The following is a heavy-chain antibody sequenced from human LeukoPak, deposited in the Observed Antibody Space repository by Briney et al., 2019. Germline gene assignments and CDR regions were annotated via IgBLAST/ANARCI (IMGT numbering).Heavy chain of an antibody. D-gene: IGHD3-10*01. V-gene: IGHV3-53*01. CDR3: ARTIPYGSGRQHPGKYYFDY. CDR1: GFTVSSNY. Sequence: GGSLRLSCAASGFTVSSNYMSWVRQAPGKGLEWFSVIYSGGNTYYADSVKGRFTISRDNSKNTVYFQLDSLRAEDTAVYYCARTIPYGSGRQHPGKYYFDYWGQGTLVTVSS. CDR2: IYSGGNT. J-gene: IGHJ4*02.